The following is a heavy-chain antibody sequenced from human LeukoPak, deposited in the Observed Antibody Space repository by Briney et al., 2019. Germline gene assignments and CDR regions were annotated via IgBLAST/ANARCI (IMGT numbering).Heavy chain of an antibody. Sequence: GGSLRLSCPASGFTFSSYSMNWVRQAPGRGLEWVSSISSSSSHIYYADSVKGRFTISGDNAKNSLYLQMNSLRAEDTAVYYCARDYYYDSSGIDYWGQGTLVTVSS. CDR3: ARDYYYDSSGIDY. D-gene: IGHD3-22*01. V-gene: IGHV3-21*01. CDR2: ISSSSSHI. J-gene: IGHJ4*02. CDR1: GFTFSSYS.